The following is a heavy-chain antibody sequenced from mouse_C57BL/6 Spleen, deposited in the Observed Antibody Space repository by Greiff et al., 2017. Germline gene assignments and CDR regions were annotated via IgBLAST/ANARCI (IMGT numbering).Heavy chain of an antibody. CDR2: INYDGSST. CDR1: GFTFSDYY. V-gene: IGHV5-16*01. CDR3: ARDAGVAMDY. Sequence: EVKLVESEGGLVQPGSSMKLSCTASGFTFSDYYMAWVRQVPEKGLEWVANINYDGSSTYYLDSLKSRFIISRDNAKNILYLQMSSLKSEDTATYYCARDAGVAMDYWGQGTSVTVSS. J-gene: IGHJ4*01.